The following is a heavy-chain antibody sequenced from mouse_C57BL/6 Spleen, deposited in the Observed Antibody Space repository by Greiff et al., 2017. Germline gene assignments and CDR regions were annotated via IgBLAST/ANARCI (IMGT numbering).Heavy chain of an antibody. CDR1: GFSFNTYA. CDR2: IRSKSNNYAT. D-gene: IGHD2-12*01. J-gene: IGHJ3*01. Sequence: EVQLVESGGGLVQPKGSLKLSCAASGFSFNTYAMNWVRQAPGKGLEWVARIRSKSNNYATYYADSVKDRFTISRDDSESMLYLQMNNLKTEDTAMYYCVSYDQAWFAYWGQGTLVTVSA. CDR3: VSYDQAWFAY. V-gene: IGHV10-1*01.